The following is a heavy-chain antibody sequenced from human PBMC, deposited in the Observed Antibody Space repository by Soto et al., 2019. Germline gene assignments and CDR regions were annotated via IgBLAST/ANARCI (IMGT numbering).Heavy chain of an antibody. J-gene: IGHJ3*02. V-gene: IGHV1-18*01. Sequence: ASVKVSCKASGYTFTCYGISWVRQAPGQGLEWMGWISAYNGNTNYAQKLQGRVTMTTDTSTSTAYMELRSLRSDDTAVYYCARGAYCGGDCYHEYNIWGQGTMVTVSS. CDR2: ISAYNGNT. CDR3: ARGAYCGGDCYHEYNI. D-gene: IGHD2-21*02. CDR1: GYTFTCYG.